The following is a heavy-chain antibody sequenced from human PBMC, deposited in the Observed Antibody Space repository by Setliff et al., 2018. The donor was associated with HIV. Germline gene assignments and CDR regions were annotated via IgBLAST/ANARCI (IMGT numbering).Heavy chain of an antibody. CDR2: INDSGST. CDR3: AAWGPRYSYAPYFFDS. V-gene: IGHV4-34*01. CDR1: NGSFSGYY. J-gene: IGHJ4*02. Sequence: SETLSLTCAVYNGSFSGYYWTWIRQPPGKGLEWIGEINDSGSTNYSPSLKSRVTISVDASRNQFSLRLSSVTAADTAVYYYAAWGPRYSYAPYFFDSWGQGTLVTVSS. D-gene: IGHD5-18*01.